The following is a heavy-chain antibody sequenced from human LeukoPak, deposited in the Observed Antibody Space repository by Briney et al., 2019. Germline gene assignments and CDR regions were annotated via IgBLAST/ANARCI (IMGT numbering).Heavy chain of an antibody. CDR3: ARENYADSPRAFDI. CDR2: INPDNGAT. V-gene: IGHV1-2*02. Sequence: ASVKVSCKASGYMFTKYFIHWVRQAPGQGLEWMGWINPDNGATNSAQKFQGRITMIRDTSINTAYMELSSLTYDDTALYYCARENYADSPRAFDIWGQGTLVPVSS. D-gene: IGHD3-16*01. J-gene: IGHJ3*02. CDR1: GYMFTKYF.